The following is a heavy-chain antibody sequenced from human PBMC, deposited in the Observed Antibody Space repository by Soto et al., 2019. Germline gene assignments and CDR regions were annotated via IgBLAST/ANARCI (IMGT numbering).Heavy chain of an antibody. CDR1: GYSFTTYW. V-gene: IGHV5-51*01. Sequence: PGESLKISCKGSGYSFTTYWIGWVRQMPGKGLEWMGIIYPGDSDIRYSPSFQGQVTISADKSISTAYLQWRSLKASDTAMYYCARTYYYDSNYYYYGMDVWGQGTTVTVSS. CDR3: ARTYYYDSNYYYYGMDV. J-gene: IGHJ6*02. CDR2: IYPGDSDI. D-gene: IGHD3-10*01.